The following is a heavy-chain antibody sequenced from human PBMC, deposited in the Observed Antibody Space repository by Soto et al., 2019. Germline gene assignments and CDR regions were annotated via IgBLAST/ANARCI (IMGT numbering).Heavy chain of an antibody. CDR1: CGSISTYY. J-gene: IGHJ4*02. V-gene: IGHV4-59*01. Sequence: SETLSLTCTVSCGSISTYYWSWIRQPPGKGLEWIGYIYYSGSTNYNPSLKSRVTISVDTSKNQFSLKLSSVTAADTAVYYCARGNYDFLTGYYIEYFDYWGQGTLVTVSS. CDR2: IYYSGST. D-gene: IGHD3-9*01. CDR3: ARGNYDFLTGYYIEYFDY.